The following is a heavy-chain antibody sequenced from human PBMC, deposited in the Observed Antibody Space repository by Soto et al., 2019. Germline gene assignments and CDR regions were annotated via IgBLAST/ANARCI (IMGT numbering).Heavy chain of an antibody. D-gene: IGHD4-17*01. J-gene: IGHJ4*02. V-gene: IGHV1-3*05. CDR2: INTGNGRT. CDR3: ARDVHGDYVLDY. CDR1: GYTFTTYA. Sequence: QVQLVQSGAEEKKPGAPVKVSCKASGYTFTTYAIHWVRQAPGQRLECMGWINTGNGRTKYSPKFQGRVTITRDTSASTVYMELSSLRSEDTALYYCARDVHGDYVLDYWGQGTLVTVSS.